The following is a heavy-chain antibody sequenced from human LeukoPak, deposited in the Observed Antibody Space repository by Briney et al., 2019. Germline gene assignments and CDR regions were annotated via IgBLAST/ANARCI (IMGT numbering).Heavy chain of an antibody. V-gene: IGHV3-23*01. Sequence: GGTLRLSCAASGFTFSSYGMSWVRQAPGKGLEWVSTISSSAGNTYYADSVKGRFTISRDNSKNTLYLLMNSLRAEDTAVYYCAKVRAPLWGMDYWGQGTLVTVSS. CDR3: AKVRAPLWGMDY. D-gene: IGHD3-16*01. J-gene: IGHJ4*02. CDR2: ISSSAGNT. CDR1: GFTFSSYG.